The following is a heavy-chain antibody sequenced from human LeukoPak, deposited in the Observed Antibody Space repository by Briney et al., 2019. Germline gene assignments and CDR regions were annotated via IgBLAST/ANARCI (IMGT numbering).Heavy chain of an antibody. V-gene: IGHV4-59*01. CDR2: IYYSGIT. D-gene: IGHD1-26*01. CDR1: GGSFSGYY. CDR3: ARAGRWEGRPHAFDI. Sequence: PSETLSLACAVYGGSFSGYYWNWIRQPPGKGLEWIGYIYYSGITNYNPSLKSRVTISVGTSKSQFSLTLTSVTAADTALYYCARAGRWEGRPHAFDIWGQGTMVTVSS. J-gene: IGHJ3*02.